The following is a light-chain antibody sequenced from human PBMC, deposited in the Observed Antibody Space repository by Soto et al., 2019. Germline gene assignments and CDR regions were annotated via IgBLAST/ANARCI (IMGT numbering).Light chain of an antibody. V-gene: IGKV3-15*01. CDR3: QQYNTWPRT. Sequence: EIVMTQSPATLYVSTGERATLSCRASQSVSNNLAWYQQKPGQAPRLLIYGASTRATGIPARFSGSGSGTEFTLTVSSLQSEDFAVYYCQQYNTWPRTFGQGTKVEIK. CDR2: GAS. CDR1: QSVSNN. J-gene: IGKJ1*01.